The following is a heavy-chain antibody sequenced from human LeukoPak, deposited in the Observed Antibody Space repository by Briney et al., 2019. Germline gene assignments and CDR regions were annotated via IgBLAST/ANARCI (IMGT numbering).Heavy chain of an antibody. D-gene: IGHD6-13*01. V-gene: IGHV3-23*01. CDR2: VSSNGAKT. CDR1: GFTFSSYA. J-gene: IGHJ4*02. CDR3: AKRFRGSSGLYYFDY. Sequence: GGSLRLSCAASGFTFSSYAITWVRQAPGKGLEWVSAVSSNGAKTYYADSVKGRFTISRDNYKNMVFLQMNSLRAEDTAVYYCAKRFRGSSGLYYFDYWGQGTLVTVSS.